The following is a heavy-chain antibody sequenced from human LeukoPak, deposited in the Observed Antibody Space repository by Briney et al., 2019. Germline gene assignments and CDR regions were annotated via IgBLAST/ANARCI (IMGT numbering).Heavy chain of an antibody. CDR2: MNPNSGNT. CDR3: ARGRDSRYYYHYMDV. J-gene: IGHJ6*03. V-gene: IGHV1-8*01. Sequence: ASVKVSCKASGYTFIHYDINWVRQATGQGLEWMGWMNPNSGNTGYAQKFQGRVTITRNTSISTAYMELSSLRSEDTAVYYCARGRDSRYYYHYMDVWGKGTTVTVSS. D-gene: IGHD5-18*01. CDR1: GYTFIHYD.